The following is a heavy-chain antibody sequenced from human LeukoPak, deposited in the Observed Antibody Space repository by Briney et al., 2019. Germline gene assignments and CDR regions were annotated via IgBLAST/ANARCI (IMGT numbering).Heavy chain of an antibody. J-gene: IGHJ4*02. CDR3: VKGSGSGWYGY. V-gene: IGHV3-64D*06. CDR1: GFAFSTYS. D-gene: IGHD6-19*01. CDR2: ISSNGGST. Sequence: GGSLRLSCSASGFAFSTYSMHWVRQAPGKGLEYVSAISSNGGSTYYSDSVKGRFTISRDNSKNTLYLQMSSLRAEDTAVYYCVKGSGSGWYGYWGQGTLVTVSS.